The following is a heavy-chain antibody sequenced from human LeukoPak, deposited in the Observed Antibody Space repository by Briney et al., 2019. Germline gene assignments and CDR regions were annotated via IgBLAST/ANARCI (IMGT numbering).Heavy chain of an antibody. CDR1: GYSFTNYW. CDR3: ARHDNFMTY. CDR2: IYPGDSDT. D-gene: IGHD1-20*01. V-gene: IGHV5-51*01. J-gene: IGHJ4*02. Sequence: GESLKISCKGSGYSFTNYWIAWVRQMPWKGLEWMGIIYPGDSDTRDSPSFQCQVTMSAHKSINTAYLQWSSLKASDTAMYYCARHDNFMTYWGQGTLVTVSS.